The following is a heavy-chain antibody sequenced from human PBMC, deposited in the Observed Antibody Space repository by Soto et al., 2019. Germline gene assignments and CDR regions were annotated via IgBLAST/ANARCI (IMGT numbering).Heavy chain of an antibody. Sequence: ASVKVSCKASGYTFTSYDINWVRQATGQGLEWMGWMNPNSGNTGYAQKFQGRVTMTRNTSISKAYMELSSLRSEDTAVYYCARGVYCSGGSCYSSLVSPELWFDPWGQGTLVTVSS. CDR2: MNPNSGNT. V-gene: IGHV1-8*01. CDR1: GYTFTSYD. D-gene: IGHD2-15*01. CDR3: ARGVYCSGGSCYSSLVSPELWFDP. J-gene: IGHJ5*02.